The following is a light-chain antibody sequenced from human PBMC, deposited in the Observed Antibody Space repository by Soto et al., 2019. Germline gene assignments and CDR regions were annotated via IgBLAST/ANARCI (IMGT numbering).Light chain of an antibody. Sequence: DVRLTQSPSSLSASVGDRVAITCRANRRVSFFLSWYHQRQGRAPKLLIYGASNLLSGVPSRFSGSRSGTDFTLVITNLQPEDFGTYYYQEALNEPWTFGQGTKVEI. J-gene: IGKJ1*01. CDR2: GAS. V-gene: IGKV1-39*01. CDR3: QEALNEPWT. CDR1: RRVSFF.